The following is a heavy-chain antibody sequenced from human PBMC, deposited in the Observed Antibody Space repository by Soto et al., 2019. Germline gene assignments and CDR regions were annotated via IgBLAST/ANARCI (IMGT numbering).Heavy chain of an antibody. CDR1: GFTFSSYA. Sequence: QVQLVESGGGVVQPGRSLRLSCAASGFTFSSYAMHWVRQAPGKGLEWVAVISYDGSNKYYADSVKGRFTISRDNSKNTLYLQMNSLRAEDTAVYYCARDLAGPTVTTSGWGQGTLVTVSS. CDR2: ISYDGSNK. V-gene: IGHV3-30-3*01. D-gene: IGHD4-4*01. J-gene: IGHJ4*02. CDR3: ARDLAGPTVTTSG.